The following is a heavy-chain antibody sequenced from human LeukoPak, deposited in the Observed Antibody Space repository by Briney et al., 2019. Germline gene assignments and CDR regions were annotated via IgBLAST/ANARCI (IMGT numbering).Heavy chain of an antibody. Sequence: VSVKFSCKASGYTFTSYGISWVRRAPGQGLEWMGWISTYNGNTNHAQKLQGRVTMTTDTSTSTAYLELRSLRSDDTAIYYCARDVQVRGVIVWSSSDYWGQGTLVTVSS. CDR1: GYTFTSYG. J-gene: IGHJ4*02. CDR2: ISTYNGNT. CDR3: ARDVQVRGVIVWSSSDY. D-gene: IGHD3-10*01. V-gene: IGHV1-18*01.